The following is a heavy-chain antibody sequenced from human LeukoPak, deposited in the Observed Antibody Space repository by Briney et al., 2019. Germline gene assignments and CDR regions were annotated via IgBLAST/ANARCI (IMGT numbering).Heavy chain of an antibody. CDR2: ISTSSRST. CDR3: ARSAVRGVACDY. V-gene: IGHV3-48*01. CDR1: GFTFRGFS. J-gene: IGHJ4*02. Sequence: PGGSLRLSCTASGFTFRGFSMHWVRQAPGKGLEWLSYISTSSRSTYYADSVKGRFTISRDNAKNTLFLDMHSLRPGDSAVYYCARSAVRGVACDYWGQGTLLTVSS. D-gene: IGHD3-10*01.